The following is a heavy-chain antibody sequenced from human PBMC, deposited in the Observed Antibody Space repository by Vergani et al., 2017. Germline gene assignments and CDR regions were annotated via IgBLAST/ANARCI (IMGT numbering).Heavy chain of an antibody. CDR1: GFTFSSYS. V-gene: IGHV3-21*01. J-gene: IGHJ4*02. CDR2: ISSSSSYI. D-gene: IGHD3-22*01. Sequence: VQLVESGGGVVQPGRSLRLSCAASGFTFSSYSMNWVRQAPGKGLEWVSSISSSSSYIYYADSVKGRFTISRDNAKNSLYLQMNSLRAEDTAVYYCARDYADDSSGYAHDIFDYWGQGTLVTVSS. CDR3: ARDYADDSSGYAHDIFDY.